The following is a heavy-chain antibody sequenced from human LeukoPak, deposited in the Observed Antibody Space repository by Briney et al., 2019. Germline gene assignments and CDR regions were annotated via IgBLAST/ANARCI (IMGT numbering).Heavy chain of an antibody. CDR3: ARRSAVAGTKYYYYYGMDV. CDR2: IYTSGST. J-gene: IGHJ6*02. Sequence: SETLSLTCTVSGGSISSYYWSWIRQPPGKGLEWIGYIYTSGSTNYNPSLKSRVTISVDTSKNQFSLKLSSVTAADTAVYYCARRSAVAGTKYYYYYGMDVWGQGTTVTVSS. CDR1: GGSISSYY. D-gene: IGHD6-19*01. V-gene: IGHV4-4*09.